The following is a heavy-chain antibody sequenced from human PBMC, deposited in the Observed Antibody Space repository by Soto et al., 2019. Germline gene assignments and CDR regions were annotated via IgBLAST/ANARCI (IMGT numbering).Heavy chain of an antibody. CDR2: ISDAGERT. Sequence: GGSLRLSCSATGFTFNNYAFTWVRRAAGKGLEWVAAISDAGERTNYADSVRGRFTVSRDNSKNTLYLQLNSLRAEDTAVYYCAKDYSSVWSRGIDFWGQGTLLTVSS. CDR1: GFTFNNYA. J-gene: IGHJ4*02. V-gene: IGHV3-23*01. CDR3: AKDYSSVWSRGIDF. D-gene: IGHD6-19*01.